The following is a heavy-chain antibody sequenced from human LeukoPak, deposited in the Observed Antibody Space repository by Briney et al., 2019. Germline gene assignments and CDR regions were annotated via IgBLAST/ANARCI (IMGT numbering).Heavy chain of an antibody. CDR2: MNPNSGNT. CDR3: AALLHYYDSSGPFHWFDP. CDR1: GYTFTSYD. D-gene: IGHD3-22*01. J-gene: IGHJ5*02. V-gene: IGHV1-8*01. Sequence: GASVKVSCKASGYTFTSYDINWVRQATGQGLEWMGWMNPNSGNTGYAQKFQGRVTMTRNTSISTAYMELSSLRSEDTAVYYCAALLHYYDSSGPFHWFDPWGQGTLVTVSS.